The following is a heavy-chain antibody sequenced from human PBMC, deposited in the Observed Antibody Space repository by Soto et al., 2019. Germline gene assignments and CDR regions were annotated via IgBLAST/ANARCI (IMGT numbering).Heavy chain of an antibody. D-gene: IGHD6-19*01. CDR2: IYYSGGT. V-gene: IGHV4-4*02. J-gene: IGHJ4*02. CDR3: ARDTGWGLGY. Sequence: QVQLQESGPGLVRPSGTLSLTCAVSGDSINSNYCWTWVRQPPGKGLEWIAEIYYSGGTSYNPSLTSRVPISMDKSKNQFSLNLTSVTAADTAMYYCARDTGWGLGYWGQGTLVTVSS. CDR1: GDSINSNYC.